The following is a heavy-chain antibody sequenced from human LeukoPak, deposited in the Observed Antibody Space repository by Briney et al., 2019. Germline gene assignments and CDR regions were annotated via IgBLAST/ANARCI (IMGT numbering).Heavy chain of an antibody. V-gene: IGHV1-18*01. D-gene: IGHD3-10*01. J-gene: IGHJ6*02. CDR2: ISTFNDDT. Sequence: GDSVKVSCKASGYTFTSYSITWVRQDPGQGLEWMGWISTFNDDTKYPQKFQGRLTMTTDTSTSTAYMELRGLRSDDTAVYYCARFLFGVTNYGMDVWGQGTTVTVSS. CDR1: GYTFTSYS. CDR3: ARFLFGVTNYGMDV.